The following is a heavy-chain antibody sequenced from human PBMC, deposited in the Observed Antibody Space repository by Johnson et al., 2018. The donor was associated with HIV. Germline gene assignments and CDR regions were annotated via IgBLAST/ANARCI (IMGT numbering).Heavy chain of an antibody. Sequence: VQLVESGGGLVKPGGSLRLSCAASGFTFSNAWMSWVRQAPGKGLEWVGRIKSKTDGGTTDYAAPVKGRFTILRDDSKNTLYLQMNSLKTEDTAVYYCTSYSSGWPGGAFDIWGQGTMVTVAS. V-gene: IGHV3-15*01. CDR2: IKSKTDGGTT. CDR1: GFTFSNAW. J-gene: IGHJ3*02. D-gene: IGHD6-19*01. CDR3: TSYSSGWPGGAFDI.